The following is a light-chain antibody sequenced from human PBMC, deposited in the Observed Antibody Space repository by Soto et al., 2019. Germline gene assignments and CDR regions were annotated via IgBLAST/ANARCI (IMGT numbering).Light chain of an antibody. CDR1: ESVSNN. J-gene: IGKJ4*01. Sequence: EIVLTQSPATLSVSQGERATLSCRASESVSNNLAWYQQKPGQAPRLLIFGASARATGIPARFSGSGSGTEFTLTIRSLQSGDFAVYYCQQYNKWPLTFGGGTKVEIK. CDR2: GAS. V-gene: IGKV3-15*01. CDR3: QQYNKWPLT.